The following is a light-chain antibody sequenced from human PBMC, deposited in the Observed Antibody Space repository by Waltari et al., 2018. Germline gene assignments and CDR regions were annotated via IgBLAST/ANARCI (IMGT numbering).Light chain of an antibody. Sequence: IVMTQSPDSLAVSLGERATIKCKSGQSLLYRANNKNYLAWYQQKPGQPPKRLIYWASTRDSGVPDRFSGSGSGTDFTLTISSLQAADVAVYYCQQYFDTPSFGPGTKVEIK. J-gene: IGKJ3*01. CDR2: WAS. CDR1: QSLLYRANNKNY. CDR3: QQYFDTPS. V-gene: IGKV4-1*01.